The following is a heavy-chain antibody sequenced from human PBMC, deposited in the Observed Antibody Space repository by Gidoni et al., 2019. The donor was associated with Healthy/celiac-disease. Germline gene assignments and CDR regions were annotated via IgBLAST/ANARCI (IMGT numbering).Heavy chain of an antibody. Sequence: QLQLQESGPGLVKPSETLSLTCTVSGGSISSSSYYWGWIRQPPGKGLEWIGSIYYSGSTYYNPSLKSRVTISVDTSKNQFSLKLSSVTAADTAVYYCARRSSIAAPLDYWGQGTLVTVSS. D-gene: IGHD6-6*01. CDR3: ARRSSIAAPLDY. V-gene: IGHV4-39*01. CDR2: IYYSGST. J-gene: IGHJ4*02. CDR1: GGSISSSSYY.